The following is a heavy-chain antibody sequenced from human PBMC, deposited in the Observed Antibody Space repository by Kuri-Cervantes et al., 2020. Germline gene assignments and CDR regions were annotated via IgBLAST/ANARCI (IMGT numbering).Heavy chain of an antibody. Sequence: SGPTLVKPTQTLTLTCTFSGFSLSTSGMCVSWVRQPPGKALEWLALIDWDDDKYYSTSLKTRLTISKDTSKNQVVLTMTNMDPVDTATYYCARMFRTLGYCSGGSCYSSDYFDYWGQGTLVTVSS. V-gene: IGHV2-70*20. D-gene: IGHD2-15*01. CDR2: IDWDDDK. J-gene: IGHJ4*02. CDR3: ARMFRTLGYCSGGSCYSSDYFDY. CDR1: GFSLSTSGMC.